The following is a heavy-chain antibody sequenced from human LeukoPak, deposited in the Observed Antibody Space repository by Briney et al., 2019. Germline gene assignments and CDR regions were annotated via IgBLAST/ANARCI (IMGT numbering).Heavy chain of an antibody. D-gene: IGHD6-6*01. CDR2: ISYDGSNK. V-gene: IGHV3-30-3*01. J-gene: IGHJ4*02. CDR1: GFTFSSYA. CDR3: ASWAIAARPTDYFDY. Sequence: GGSLRLSCAASGFTFSSYAMHWVRQAPGKGLEWVAVISYDGSNKYYADSVKGRFTISRGNSKNTLYLQMNSLRAEDTAVYYCASWAIAARPTDYFDYWGQGTLVTVSS.